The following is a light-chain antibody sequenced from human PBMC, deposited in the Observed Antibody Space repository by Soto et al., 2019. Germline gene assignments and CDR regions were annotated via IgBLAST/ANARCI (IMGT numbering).Light chain of an antibody. CDR3: QQYNSYSPLT. CDR1: QSISSW. Sequence: DIQMTQSPSTLSASVGPRVTITCRASQSISSWLAWYQQKPGKDAQLLIYKASSLESGVPSRFSGSGSGTEFTLTTSSLQADDFATYYCQQYNSYSPLTFGGGTKVDIK. J-gene: IGKJ4*01. V-gene: IGKV1-5*03. CDR2: KAS.